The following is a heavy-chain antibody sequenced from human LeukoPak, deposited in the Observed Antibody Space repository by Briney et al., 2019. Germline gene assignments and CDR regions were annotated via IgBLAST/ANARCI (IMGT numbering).Heavy chain of an antibody. Sequence: GGSLRLSCAASGFTFSSYSMNWVRQAPGKGLEWVSYISSSSSTIYYADSVKGRFTISRDNAKNSLSLQMNSLRVEDTAIYYCAMEGFDIWGQGTMVTVSS. CDR1: GFTFSSYS. CDR3: AMEGFDI. J-gene: IGHJ3*02. D-gene: IGHD3-3*01. CDR2: ISSSSSTI. V-gene: IGHV3-48*04.